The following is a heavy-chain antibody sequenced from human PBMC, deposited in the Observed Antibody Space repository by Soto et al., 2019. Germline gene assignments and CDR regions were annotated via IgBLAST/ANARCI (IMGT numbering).Heavy chain of an antibody. D-gene: IGHD3-3*01. J-gene: IGHJ5*02. CDR1: GGSFRNYT. CDR2: IIPILGIV. V-gene: IGHV1-69*02. Sequence: QVQLVQSGAEVKKPGSSVKVSCMASGGSFRNYTINWMRQAPGQGLEWMGRIIPILGIVNYAQKFQGRATIIAATSTSTAYMELSSLRSEDTAVYYCAGALRSLDRLGWFDPWGQGTLVTVSS. CDR3: AGALRSLDRLGWFDP.